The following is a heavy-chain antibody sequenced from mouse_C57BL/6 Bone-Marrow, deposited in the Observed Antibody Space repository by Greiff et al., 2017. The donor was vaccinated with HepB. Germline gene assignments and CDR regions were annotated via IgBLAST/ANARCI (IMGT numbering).Heavy chain of an antibody. J-gene: IGHJ2*01. V-gene: IGHV1-61*01. CDR1: GYTFTSYW. Sequence: QVQLKQPGAELVRPGSSVKLSCKASGYTFTSYWMDWVKQRPGQGLEWIGNIYPSDSETHYNQKFKDKATLTVDKSSSTAYMQLSSLTSEDSAVYYCARWNWDYYWGQGTTLTVSS. D-gene: IGHD4-1*01. CDR2: IYPSDSET. CDR3: ARWNWDYY.